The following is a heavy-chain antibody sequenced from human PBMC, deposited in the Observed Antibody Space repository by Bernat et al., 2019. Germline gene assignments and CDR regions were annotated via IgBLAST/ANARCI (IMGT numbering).Heavy chain of an antibody. CDR2: ISYDGSNE. D-gene: IGHD1-26*01. CDR1: GFTFSSYS. V-gene: IGHV3-30-3*01. Sequence: QVQLVESGGGLVQPGRSLRLSCAASGFTFSSYSMHWVRQAPGKGLEWVAVISYDGSNEYYADSVKGRFTISRDNSKNTLYLQMNSLRAEDTAVYYCAREREAYGESLIDYWGQGTLVTVSS. J-gene: IGHJ4*02. CDR3: AREREAYGESLIDY.